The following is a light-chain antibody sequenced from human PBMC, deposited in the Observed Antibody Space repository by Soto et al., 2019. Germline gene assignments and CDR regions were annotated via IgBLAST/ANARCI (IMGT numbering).Light chain of an antibody. CDR1: NSNIGSHY. CDR3: AAWDDSLSGVV. Sequence: QSVLTQPPSASGTPGQSITISCSGSNSNIGSHYVYWYQQLPGTAPKLLIYRNNRRPSGLPDRFSGSKSGTSASLAISGLRSEDEADYYCAAWDDSLSGVVFGGGTKLTVL. CDR2: RNN. V-gene: IGLV1-47*01. J-gene: IGLJ3*02.